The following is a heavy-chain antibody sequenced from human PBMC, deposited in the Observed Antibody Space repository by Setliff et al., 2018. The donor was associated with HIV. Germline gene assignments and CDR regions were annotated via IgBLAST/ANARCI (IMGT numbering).Heavy chain of an antibody. CDR2: IFTSGDT. CDR1: GVSISNYY. V-gene: IGHV4-4*09. Sequence: SETLSLTCTVPGVSISNYYWSWIRQPPGKGLEWIGYIFTSGDTNYNPSLRSRGTLSVDTSKNQVSLKLGSVTAADTAVYFCAGAPLYFYDRSGYLKYWGQGSQVTVSS. J-gene: IGHJ4*02. CDR3: AGAPLYFYDRSGYLKY. D-gene: IGHD3-22*01.